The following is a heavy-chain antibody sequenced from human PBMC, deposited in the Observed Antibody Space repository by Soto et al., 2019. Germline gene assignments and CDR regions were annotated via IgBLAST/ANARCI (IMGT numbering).Heavy chain of an antibody. V-gene: IGHV4-61*01. J-gene: IGHJ6*02. CDR1: GGSVSSGSYY. CDR3: ARDGGWNYFYYYYGMDV. CDR2: IYYSGST. Sequence: SETLSLTCTVSGGSVSSGSYYWSWIRQPPGKGLEWIGYIYYSGSTNYNPSLKSRVTISVDTSKNQFSLKLSSVTAEDTAVYYCARDGGWNYFYYYYGMDVWGQGTTVTVSS. D-gene: IGHD1-7*01.